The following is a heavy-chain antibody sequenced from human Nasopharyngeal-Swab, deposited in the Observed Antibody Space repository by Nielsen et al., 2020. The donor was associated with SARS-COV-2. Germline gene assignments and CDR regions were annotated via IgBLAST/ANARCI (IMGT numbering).Heavy chain of an antibody. Sequence: SETLSPTFAAYGGSFSGYYWSWIRQPPGKGLEWIGEINHSGSTNYNPSLKSRVTISVDTSKNQFSLKLSSVTAADTAVYYCARHTANTEDWGQGTLVTVSS. CDR1: GGSFSGYY. CDR2: INHSGST. CDR3: ARHTANTED. D-gene: IGHD5-18*01. V-gene: IGHV4-34*01. J-gene: IGHJ4*02.